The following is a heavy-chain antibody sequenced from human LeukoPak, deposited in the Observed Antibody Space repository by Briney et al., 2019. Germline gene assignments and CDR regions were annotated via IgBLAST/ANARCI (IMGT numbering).Heavy chain of an antibody. CDR3: ARGRYYDPWRDGYYFDY. CDR1: GFTFSSYW. Sequence: GGSLRLSCAASGFTFSSYWMSCGREAPGEGLEWVANIKQDGSEKYYVDSVRGRFTISRDNAKNSLYLQMNRLRAEDTAVYYCARGRYYDPWRDGYYFDYWGQGSLVTVSS. CDR2: IKQDGSEK. V-gene: IGHV3-7*01. D-gene: IGHD3-22*01. J-gene: IGHJ4*02.